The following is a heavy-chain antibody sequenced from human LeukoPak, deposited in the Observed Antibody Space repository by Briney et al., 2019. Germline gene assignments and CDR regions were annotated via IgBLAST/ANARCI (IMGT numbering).Heavy chain of an antibody. CDR1: GFTFDDYA. V-gene: IGHV3-9*01. D-gene: IGHD3-16*01. Sequence: PGGSLRLSCAASGFTFDDYAIHWVRQAPGKGLEWVSGISWNSGSIGYADSVKGRFTISRDNAKNSLYLQMNSLRAEDTALYYCATLGAIRFGVSFDNWGQGTLVTVSS. J-gene: IGHJ4*02. CDR2: ISWNSGSI. CDR3: ATLGAIRFGVSFDN.